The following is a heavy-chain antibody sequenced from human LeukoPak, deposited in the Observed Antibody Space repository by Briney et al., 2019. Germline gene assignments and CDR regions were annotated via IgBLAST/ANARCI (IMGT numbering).Heavy chain of an antibody. J-gene: IGHJ4*02. CDR1: GFTVGSNY. D-gene: IGHD5-18*01. V-gene: IGHV3-53*01. CDR3: AREGYSYGFDY. CDR2: IYSGGST. Sequence: GGSLRLSCAASGFTVGSNYMSWVRQAPGKGLEWVSVIYSGGSTYYADSVKGRFTISRDNSKNTLYLQMNSLRAEDTAVYYCAREGYSYGFDYWGQGTLVTVSS.